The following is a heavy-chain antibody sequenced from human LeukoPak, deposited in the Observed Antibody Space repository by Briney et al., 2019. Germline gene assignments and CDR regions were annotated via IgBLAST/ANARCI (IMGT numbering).Heavy chain of an antibody. CDR1: GFTFSSYA. V-gene: IGHV3-23*01. J-gene: IGHJ4*02. Sequence: GGSLRLSCAASGFTFSSYAMSWVRQAPGKGLEWVSTISGSGGSTYYADSVKGRFTISRDNSKNTLYLQMNSLRAEDTAVYYCAKDLTTVTTQYIDYWGQGTLVTVSS. CDR2: ISGSGGST. CDR3: AKDLTTVTTQYIDY. D-gene: IGHD4-17*01.